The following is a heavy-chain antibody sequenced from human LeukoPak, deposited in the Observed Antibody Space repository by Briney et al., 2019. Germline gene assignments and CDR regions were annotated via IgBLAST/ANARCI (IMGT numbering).Heavy chain of an antibody. V-gene: IGHV3-23*01. D-gene: IGHD3-10*01. CDR3: AKVPYSDYGSGRPPFMDV. CDR2: ISDSGSST. Sequence: GGSLRLSCAASGFTFYDYAMSWVRQAPGTGLEWVSTISDSGSSTYYADSVRGRFTISRDNSKNTLYLQMDSLRAEDTAIYYCAKVPYSDYGSGRPPFMDVWGQGTTVAVSS. CDR1: GFTFYDYA. J-gene: IGHJ6*02.